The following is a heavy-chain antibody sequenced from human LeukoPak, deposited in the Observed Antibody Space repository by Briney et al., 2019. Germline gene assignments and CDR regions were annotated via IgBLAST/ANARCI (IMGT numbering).Heavy chain of an antibody. J-gene: IGHJ4*02. CDR1: GFTVSSNY. Sequence: GGSLRLSCAASGFTVSSNYMGWVRQAPGKGLEWVSVIYSGGSTYYADSVKGRFTISRDNSKNTLYLQMNSLRAEDTAVYYCARVPYDSSGYPFDYWGQGTLVTVSS. V-gene: IGHV3-53*01. D-gene: IGHD3-22*01. CDR2: IYSGGST. CDR3: ARVPYDSSGYPFDY.